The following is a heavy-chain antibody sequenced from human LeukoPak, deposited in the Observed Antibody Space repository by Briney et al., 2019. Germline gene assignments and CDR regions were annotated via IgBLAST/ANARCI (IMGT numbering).Heavy chain of an antibody. CDR3: ARVVVGDIAAFDI. CDR2: INPSGGST. D-gene: IGHD4-17*01. CDR1: GYTFTSYY. V-gene: IGHV1-46*01. Sequence: ASVKVSCKASGYTFTSYYMHWVRQAPGRGLEWMGIINPSGGSTSYAQKFQGRVTMTRDTSTSTVYMELSSLRSEDTAVYYCARVVVGDIAAFDIWGQGTMVTVSS. J-gene: IGHJ3*02.